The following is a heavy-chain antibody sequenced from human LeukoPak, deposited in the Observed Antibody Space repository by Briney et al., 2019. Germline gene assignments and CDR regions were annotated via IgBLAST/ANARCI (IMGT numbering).Heavy chain of an antibody. D-gene: IGHD6-13*01. Sequence: PGGSLRLSCAASGFTFSIYGMHWVRQAPDKGLEWVAVIWYDGSNKYYADSVKGRFTISRDNSKNTLYLQMNSLRAEDTAVYYCAKDPRIRKKIAAAGYFDYWGQGTLVTVSS. J-gene: IGHJ4*02. CDR3: AKDPRIRKKIAAAGYFDY. V-gene: IGHV3-33*06. CDR1: GFTFSIYG. CDR2: IWYDGSNK.